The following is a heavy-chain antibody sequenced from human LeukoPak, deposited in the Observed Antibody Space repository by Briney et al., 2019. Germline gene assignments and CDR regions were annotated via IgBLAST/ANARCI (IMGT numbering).Heavy chain of an antibody. D-gene: IGHD3-16*01. Sequence: ASVKVSCKASGYTFTSYDINWVRQATGQGLEWMGWMNPNSGNTGYAQKFQGRVTMTTDTSTSTAYMELRSLRSDDTAVYYCARRNYDHIWGNYGSLYYFDYWGQGTLVTVSS. J-gene: IGHJ4*02. CDR1: GYTFTSYD. CDR3: ARRNYDHIWGNYGSLYYFDY. V-gene: IGHV1-8*01. CDR2: MNPNSGNT.